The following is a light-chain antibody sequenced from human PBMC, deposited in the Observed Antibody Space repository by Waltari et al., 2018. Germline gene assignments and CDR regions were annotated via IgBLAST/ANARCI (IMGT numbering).Light chain of an antibody. CDR2: SND. J-gene: IGLJ3*02. V-gene: IGLV1-44*01. CDR3: AAWDDSVNGHWE. CDR1: RYNIGSNS. Sequence: QSVLTQPPSVSGTPGQRVTISCSGSRYNIGSNSVNWYQQLPGTAPKLLIDSNDQRPSGVPDRFSGSKSGTSASLAISGLQSEDEADYYCAAWDDSVNGHWEFGGGTKLTVL.